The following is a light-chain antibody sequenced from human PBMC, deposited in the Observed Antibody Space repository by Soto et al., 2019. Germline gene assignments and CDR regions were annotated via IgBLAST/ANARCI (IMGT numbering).Light chain of an antibody. J-gene: IGKJ2*01. Sequence: EVVLTQSPATLSLSPGERATLSCRASQSVSSYLAWYQLKPGQAPRLLIYDASNRVTGIPARFSGSGSGTDFPLTSSSLEPEDFAVYYCQLRSNCPRMYTFGQGTKLEIK. V-gene: IGKV3-11*01. CDR2: DAS. CDR3: QLRSNCPRMYT. CDR1: QSVSSY.